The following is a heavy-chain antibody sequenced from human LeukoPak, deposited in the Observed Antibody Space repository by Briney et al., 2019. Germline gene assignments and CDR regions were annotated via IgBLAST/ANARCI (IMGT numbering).Heavy chain of an antibody. V-gene: IGHV3-15*01. J-gene: IGHJ4*02. CDR1: GFTFNNAW. D-gene: IGHD6-13*01. CDR3: ATGGSSWTFGGH. CDR2: IKSKTDGGAT. Sequence: GGSLRLSCAASGFTFNNAWMSWVRRAPGKGLEWVGRIKSKTDGGATDYAGPVKGRFTISRDDSKNMMYLQMNSLKTEDTAVYYCATGGSSWTFGGHWGQGTLVTVSS.